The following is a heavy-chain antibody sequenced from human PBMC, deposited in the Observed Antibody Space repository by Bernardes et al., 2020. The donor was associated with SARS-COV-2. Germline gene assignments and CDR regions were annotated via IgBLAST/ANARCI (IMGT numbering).Heavy chain of an antibody. CDR3: ARATYDRSYIFDS. D-gene: IGHD1-26*01. CDR2: VYYTGST. V-gene: IGHV4-59*01. J-gene: IGHJ4*02. CDR1: GGSISSNY. Sequence: SEPLSLTCTVSGGSISSNYWTWLREPPGKGLEWIGYVYYTGSTYYIPSLKSRVTMSLDTSKNQFSLKLTSVTAADTAVYYCARATYDRSYIFDSWGRGSLVTVSS.